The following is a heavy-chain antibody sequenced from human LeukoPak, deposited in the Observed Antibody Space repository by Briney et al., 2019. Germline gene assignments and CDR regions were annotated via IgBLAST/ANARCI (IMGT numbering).Heavy chain of an antibody. V-gene: IGHV3-23*01. J-gene: IGHJ4*02. Sequence: GGSLRLSCAASGFTFSSYAMSWVRQAPGKGLQWVSTLSGSGGNTYYADSVKGRVTISRDNSKNTLYLQMNSLRAEDTAVYHCAKGSYYYDSADYFDYWGQGTLVTVSS. D-gene: IGHD3-22*01. CDR2: LSGSGGNT. CDR1: GFTFSSYA. CDR3: AKGSYYYDSADYFDY.